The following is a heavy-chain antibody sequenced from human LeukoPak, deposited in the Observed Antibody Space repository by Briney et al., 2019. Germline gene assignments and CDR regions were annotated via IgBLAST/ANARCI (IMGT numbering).Heavy chain of an antibody. V-gene: IGHV1-2*04. CDR1: GYTFTGYY. J-gene: IGHJ5*02. CDR3: ARGRYSYGQMYNWFDP. Sequence: ASVKVSCKASGYTFTGYYMHWVRQAPGQGLEWMGWINPNSGGTNYAQKFQGWVTMTRDTPISTAYMELRRLRSDDTAVYYCARGRYSYGQMYNWFDPWGQGTLVTVSS. D-gene: IGHD5-18*01. CDR2: INPNSGGT.